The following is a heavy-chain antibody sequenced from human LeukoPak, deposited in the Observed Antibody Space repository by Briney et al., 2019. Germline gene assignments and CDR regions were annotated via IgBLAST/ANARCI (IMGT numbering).Heavy chain of an antibody. CDR3: ARSRHSYDSSGFPHY. D-gene: IGHD3-22*01. J-gene: IGHJ4*02. CDR1: GFTFSSND. Sequence: GGSLRLSCAASGFTFSSNDIHWVRQGPGKGLEWMSFIKFDGNYKWYADSVKGRFTVSRDNAKNTVYLEMNSLRAEDTALYYCARSRHSYDSSGFPHYWGQGTLVTVSS. CDR2: IKFDGNYK. V-gene: IGHV3-33*01.